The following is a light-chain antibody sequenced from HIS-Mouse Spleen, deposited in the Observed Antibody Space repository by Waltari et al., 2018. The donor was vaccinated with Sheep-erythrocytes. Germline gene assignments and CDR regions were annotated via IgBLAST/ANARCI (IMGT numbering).Light chain of an antibody. J-gene: IGKJ2*01. Sequence: AIRMTQSPSSLSASTGDRVTITCRASQGISSYLAWYQQKPGKAPKPLIYAASTLPSGVPSRFGGSGSGTDFTLTISCLQSEDFATYYCQQYYSYPYTFGQGTKLEIK. CDR1: QGISSY. CDR3: QQYYSYPYT. V-gene: IGKV1-8*01. CDR2: AAS.